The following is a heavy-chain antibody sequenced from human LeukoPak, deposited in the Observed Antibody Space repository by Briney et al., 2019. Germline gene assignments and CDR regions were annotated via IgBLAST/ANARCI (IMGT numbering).Heavy chain of an antibody. CDR3: ARKRRPLDY. V-gene: IGHV4-34*01. CDR2: INHSGST. Sequence: SETLSLTCAVYGGSFSGYYWSWIRQPPGKGLEWIGEINHSGSTNYNPPLKSRVTISVDTSKNQFSLKLSSVTAADTAVYYCARKRRPLDYWGQGTLVTVSS. CDR1: GGSFSGYY. J-gene: IGHJ4*02.